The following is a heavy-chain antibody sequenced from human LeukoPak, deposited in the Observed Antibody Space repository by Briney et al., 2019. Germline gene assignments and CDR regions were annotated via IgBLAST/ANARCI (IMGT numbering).Heavy chain of an antibody. CDR2: ISSDNSII. Sequence: GSLRLSCAASGFTFSTYGMNWVRQAPGKGLEWISYISSDNSIIYYADSVKGRFTISRDNSKNTLYLQMNSLRAEDTAVYYCAEHTLTTVRALTYFDYWGQGTLVTVSS. D-gene: IGHD4-17*01. J-gene: IGHJ4*02. CDR1: GFTFSTYG. V-gene: IGHV3-48*01. CDR3: AEHTLTTVRALTYFDY.